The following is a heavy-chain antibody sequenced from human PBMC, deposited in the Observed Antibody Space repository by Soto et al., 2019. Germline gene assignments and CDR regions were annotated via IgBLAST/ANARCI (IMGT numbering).Heavy chain of an antibody. D-gene: IGHD6-13*01. CDR1: GYSFTSYW. V-gene: IGHV5-10-1*01. CDR2: IDPSDSYT. CDR3: ARHSTNKSWYYGWFDP. J-gene: IGHJ5*02. Sequence: GESLKISCKGSGYSFTSYWISWVRQMPGKGLEWMGRIDPSDSYTNYSPSFQGHVTISADKSISTAYLQWSSLKASDTAMYYCARHSTNKSWYYGWFDPWGHGTLVTVSS.